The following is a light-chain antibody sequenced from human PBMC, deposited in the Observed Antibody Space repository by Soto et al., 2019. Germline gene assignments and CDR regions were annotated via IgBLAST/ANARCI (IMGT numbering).Light chain of an antibody. Sequence: DIQLTQSPSTLSASLGDRATITCRASESISNYQAAYHQKPRTAPTLLIAKASNLESGVPARFSGSGSGTEFTPTISSLQPDDFATNYCQPQNSYSRTFGQGTKVDIK. CDR1: ESISNY. V-gene: IGKV1-5*03. CDR2: KAS. J-gene: IGKJ1*01. CDR3: QPQNSYSRT.